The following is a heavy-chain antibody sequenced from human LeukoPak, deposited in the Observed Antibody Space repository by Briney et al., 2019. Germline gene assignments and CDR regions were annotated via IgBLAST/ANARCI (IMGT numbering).Heavy chain of an antibody. V-gene: IGHV1-18*01. Sequence: ASVKVSCKASGYTFTSYGISWVRQAPGQGLEWMGWISAYNGNTNYAQKLQGRVTITADESTSTAYMELSSLRSEDTAVYYCASGAVTIRVWNMDVWGKGTTVTVS. CDR3: ASGAVTIRVWNMDV. J-gene: IGHJ6*03. D-gene: IGHD4-11*01. CDR2: ISAYNGNT. CDR1: GYTFTSYG.